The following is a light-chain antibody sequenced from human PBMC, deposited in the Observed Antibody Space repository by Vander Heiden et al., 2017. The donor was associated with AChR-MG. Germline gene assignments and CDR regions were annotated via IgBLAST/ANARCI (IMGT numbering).Light chain of an antibody. CDR2: GAT. CDR1: QSVRSSY. J-gene: IGKJ4*01. CDR3: QQYGSSPVT. V-gene: IGKV3-20*01. Sequence: EIVLTQSPGPVSLSPGERATLSCRASQSVRSSYLAWYQQKPGQAPRLLIYGATSRATGIPDRFSGSGSGTDFTLTISRLEPEDFAVYYCQQYGSSPVTFGGGTRVEVK.